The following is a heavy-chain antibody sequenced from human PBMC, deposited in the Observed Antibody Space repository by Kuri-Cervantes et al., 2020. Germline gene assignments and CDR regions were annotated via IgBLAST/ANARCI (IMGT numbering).Heavy chain of an antibody. D-gene: IGHD6-6*01. V-gene: IGHV4-39*07. CDR2: IYYSGST. Sequence: SETLSLTCTVSGGSISSSSYYWGWIRQPPGKGLEWIGSIYYSGSTYYNPSLKSRVTISVDTSKNQFSLKMSSVTAADTAVYYCARRKADRPRWDHSYWGQGTLVTVSS. CDR3: ARRKADRPRWDHSY. J-gene: IGHJ4*02. CDR1: GGSISSSSYY.